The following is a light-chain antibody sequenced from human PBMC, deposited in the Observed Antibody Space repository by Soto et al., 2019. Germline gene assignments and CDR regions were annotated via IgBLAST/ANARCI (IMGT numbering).Light chain of an antibody. CDR2: GNS. Sequence: QSVLTQPPSVSGAPGQRGTISCTGGSSNIGAGYDVHWYQQLPGTAPKLLIYGNSNRPSGVPDRFSGSKSGTSASLAITGLQAEDEADYYCQSYDSSLSGVVFGGGTKVTVL. J-gene: IGLJ2*01. CDR3: QSYDSSLSGVV. V-gene: IGLV1-40*01. CDR1: SSNIGAGYD.